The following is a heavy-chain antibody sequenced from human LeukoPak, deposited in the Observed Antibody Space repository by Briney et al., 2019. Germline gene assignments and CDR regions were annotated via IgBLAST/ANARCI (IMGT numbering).Heavy chain of an antibody. D-gene: IGHD1-26*01. CDR3: ARDQHGRTHAFDI. J-gene: IGHJ3*02. Sequence: ASVKVSCKASGYTFTSYYMHWVRQAPGQGLEWMGIINPSGGSTSYAQKFQGRVTMTRDMSTSTVYMELSSLRSEDTAVYYCARDQHGRTHAFDIWGQGTWSPSLQ. CDR1: GYTFTSYY. V-gene: IGHV1-46*01. CDR2: INPSGGST.